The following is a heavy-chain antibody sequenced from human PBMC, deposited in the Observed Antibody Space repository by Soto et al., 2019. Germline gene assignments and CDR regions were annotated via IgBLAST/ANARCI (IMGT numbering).Heavy chain of an antibody. CDR3: ARGPRAFSGYDYPHFDS. D-gene: IGHD5-12*01. Sequence: TLSLTCTVSGDSISSDNYFWTWIRQPPGKGLEWIGYIYYRGSTSYNPSLRSRLTISVDTSNNQFSLKLSSVIAADTAVYYCARGPRAFSGYDYPHFDSWGQGTLVTVS. V-gene: IGHV4-30-4*01. CDR2: IYYRGST. CDR1: GDSISSDNYF. J-gene: IGHJ4*02.